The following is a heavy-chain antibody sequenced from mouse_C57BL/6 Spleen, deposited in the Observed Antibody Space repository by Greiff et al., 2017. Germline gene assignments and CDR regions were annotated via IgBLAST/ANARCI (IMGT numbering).Heavy chain of an antibody. CDR1: GYAFTNYL. Sequence: QVQLQQSGAELVRPGTSVKVSCKASGYAFTNYLIEWVKQRPGQGLEWIGVINPGSGGTNYNEKFKGKATLTADKSSSTAYMQLSSLTSEDSAVYCCARDDYDGAWFAYWGQGTLVTVSA. V-gene: IGHV1-54*01. CDR2: INPGSGGT. CDR3: ARDDYDGAWFAY. J-gene: IGHJ3*01. D-gene: IGHD2-4*01.